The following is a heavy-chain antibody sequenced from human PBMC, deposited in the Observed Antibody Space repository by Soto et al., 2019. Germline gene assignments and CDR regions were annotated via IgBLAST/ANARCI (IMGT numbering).Heavy chain of an antibody. CDR2: IYYTGNT. D-gene: IGHD6-19*01. V-gene: IGHV4-39*01. CDR3: ARSGYSSGWHDC. CDR1: GGSIISSNYY. Sequence: QLQLQESGPGLVKPSETLSLTCTVSGGSIISSNYYWGWIRQPPGKGLEWIGTIYYTGNTYYNPSLKSRVTISVDTSKTQFSLKLSSMTAADTAVYYCARSGYSSGWHDCWGQGTLVTVSS. J-gene: IGHJ4*02.